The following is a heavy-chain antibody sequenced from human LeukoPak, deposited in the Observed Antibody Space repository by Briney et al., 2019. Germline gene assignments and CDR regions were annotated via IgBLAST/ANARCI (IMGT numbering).Heavy chain of an antibody. D-gene: IGHD2-2*01. CDR1: GFTFSSYS. CDR3: TRHCSSTSCYTDAFDI. J-gene: IGHJ3*02. Sequence: GGSLRLSCAASGFTFSSYSMNWVRQAPGKGLEWVSSISSSSSYIYYADSVKGRFTISRDNARNSLYLQMNSLRAEDTAVYYCTRHCSSTSCYTDAFDIWGQGTMVTVSS. V-gene: IGHV3-21*01. CDR2: ISSSSSYI.